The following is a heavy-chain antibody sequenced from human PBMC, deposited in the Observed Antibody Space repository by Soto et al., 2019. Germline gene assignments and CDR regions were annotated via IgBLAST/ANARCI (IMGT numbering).Heavy chain of an antibody. CDR1: GFSVRSSQ. CDR2: IFSDGTT. CDR3: ARVGPYDSHSYMFPYARIYP. Sequence: GSLRLSCAASGFSVRSSQMSWVRQAPGKGLEWVSIIFSDGTTHYGVSVKGRFTISRDSARNTVYLQMNGLRVDDTAVYYCARVGPYDSHSYMFPYARIYPCAQGTDLTVSS. J-gene: IGHJ5*02. D-gene: IGHD3-10*01. V-gene: IGHV3-53*01.